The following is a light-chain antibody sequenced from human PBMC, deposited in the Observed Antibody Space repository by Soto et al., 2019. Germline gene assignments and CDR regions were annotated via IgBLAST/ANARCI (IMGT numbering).Light chain of an antibody. CDR1: PSIGSY. CDR2: AAD. Sequence: QLTQAPSLLSASVGDRVTITCRASPSIGSYLNWYQHKPGEAPKLLIFAADTLKSGVPSRFSGSGFNKEFTLTVTSLQPEDFVTYYCQQNYDVPYTFGLGTRVEIK. CDR3: QQNYDVPYT. J-gene: IGKJ2*01. V-gene: IGKV1-39*01.